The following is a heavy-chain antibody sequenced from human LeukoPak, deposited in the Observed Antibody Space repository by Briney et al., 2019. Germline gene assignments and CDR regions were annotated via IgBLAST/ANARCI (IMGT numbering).Heavy chain of an antibody. CDR2: ISAYNGNT. J-gene: IGHJ4*02. D-gene: IGHD3-22*01. Sequence: ASVKVSCKASGYTFTGYYMHWVRQAPGQGLEWMGWISAYNGNTNYAQKLQGRVTMTTDTSTSTAYMELRSLRSDDTAVYYCARTGPGGGYFDYWGQGTLVTVSS. V-gene: IGHV1-18*04. CDR3: ARTGPGGGYFDY. CDR1: GYTFTGYY.